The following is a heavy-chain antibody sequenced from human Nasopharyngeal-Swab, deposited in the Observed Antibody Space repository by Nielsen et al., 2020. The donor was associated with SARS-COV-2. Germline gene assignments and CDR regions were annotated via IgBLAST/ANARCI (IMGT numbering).Heavy chain of an antibody. J-gene: IGHJ6*03. Sequence: SETLSLTCTVSGGSISSYYWSWIRQPPRKGLEWIGYIYYSGSTNYNPSLKSRVTISVDTSKNQFSLKLSSVTAADTAVYYCARHGPQYCSGGSCYSGTQNYYYYYMDVWGKGTTVTVSS. CDR3: ARHGPQYCSGGSCYSGTQNYYYYYMDV. V-gene: IGHV4-59*08. D-gene: IGHD2-15*01. CDR1: GGSISSYY. CDR2: IYYSGST.